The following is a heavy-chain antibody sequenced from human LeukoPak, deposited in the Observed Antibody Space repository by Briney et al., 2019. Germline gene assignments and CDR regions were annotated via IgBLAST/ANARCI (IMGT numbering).Heavy chain of an antibody. CDR2: IQSDRSTA. CDR3: TRDQSTISIATYASDV. D-gene: IGHD2-21*01. Sequence: GGSLRLSCAASGFTFSNYWMHWVRQVPGKGLVWVSRIQSDRSTARYADSVQGRFTISRDNAKNTLYLQMNSLRAEDTAVYYCTRDQSTISIATYASDVWGQGTAVIVAS. V-gene: IGHV3-74*01. J-gene: IGHJ6*02. CDR1: GFTFSNYW.